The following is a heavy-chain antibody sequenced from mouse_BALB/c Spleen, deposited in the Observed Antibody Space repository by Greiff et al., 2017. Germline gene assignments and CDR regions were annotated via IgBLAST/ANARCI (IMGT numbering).Heavy chain of an antibody. D-gene: IGHD1-1*01. J-gene: IGHJ4*01. CDR2: IWAGGST. CDR3: ARQVEGYAMDY. CDR1: GFSLTSYG. Sequence: VQRVESGPGLVAPSQSLSITCTVSGFSLTSYGVHWVRQPPGKGLEWLGVIWAGGSTNYNSTLMSRLSISKDNSKSHVFLKMNSLQTDDTAMYYCARQVEGYAMDYWGQGTSVTVSS. V-gene: IGHV2-9*02.